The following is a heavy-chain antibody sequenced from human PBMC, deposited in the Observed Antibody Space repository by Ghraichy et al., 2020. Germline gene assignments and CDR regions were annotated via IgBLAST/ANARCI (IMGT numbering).Heavy chain of an antibody. CDR3: AKGQGSYYDSWNAYGRLDC. CDR1: GFIFSSYE. V-gene: IGHV3-23*01. D-gene: IGHD3-3*01. CDR2: VSGSGGAT. J-gene: IGHJ4*02. Sequence: GESLNISCVASGFIFSSYEMTWVRQAPGKGLEWISAVSGSGGATDYADSVKGRFTISRDNSKNTVYLQMNSPRVEDTAVYYCAKGQGSYYDSWNAYGRLDCCGQGTLVTVSS.